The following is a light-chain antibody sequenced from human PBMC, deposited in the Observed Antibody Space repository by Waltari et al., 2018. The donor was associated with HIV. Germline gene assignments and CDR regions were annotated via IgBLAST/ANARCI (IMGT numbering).Light chain of an antibody. CDR2: EVS. CDR1: SSDVGSYNL. Sequence: QSALTQPASVSGSPGQSIAIYCTGTSSDVGSYNLVSWYQQHPGKAPKLMIYEVSKRPSVVSNRVSGSKSGNTASLTISRLQAEDEADYYCCSYAGSSTLVFGGGTKLTVL. CDR3: CSYAGSSTLV. V-gene: IGLV2-23*02. J-gene: IGLJ3*02.